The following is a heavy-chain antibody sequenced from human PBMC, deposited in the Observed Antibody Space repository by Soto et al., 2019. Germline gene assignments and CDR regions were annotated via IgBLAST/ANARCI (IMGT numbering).Heavy chain of an antibody. J-gene: IGHJ1*01. Sequence: EVQLVESGGGLVQPGGSLRLSCAASGFTFDDYAMHWVRQVPGKGLEWVSGINWNSGSIGYGDSVKGRFAISRDNAKNSLDVQMNSLSAEDTAFYYCVKDGSIYWYSGHFRHWGQGTLVTVSS. CDR1: GFTFDDYA. CDR3: VKDGSIYWYSGHFRH. D-gene: IGHD1-26*01. V-gene: IGHV3-9*01. CDR2: INWNSGSI.